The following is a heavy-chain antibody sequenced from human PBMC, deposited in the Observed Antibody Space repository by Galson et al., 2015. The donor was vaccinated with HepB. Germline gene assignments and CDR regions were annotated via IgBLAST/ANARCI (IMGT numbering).Heavy chain of an antibody. CDR3: ATILLPYSSPEDAFDI. CDR1: GYTFTSYD. CDR2: MNPNSGNT. J-gene: IGHJ3*02. D-gene: IGHD6-13*01. Sequence: SVKVSCKASGYTFTSYDINWVRQATGQGLEWMGWMNPNSGNTGYAQKFQGRVTMTRNTSISTAYMELSSLRSEDTAVYYCATILLPYSSPEDAFDIWGQGSMVTVSS. V-gene: IGHV1-8*01.